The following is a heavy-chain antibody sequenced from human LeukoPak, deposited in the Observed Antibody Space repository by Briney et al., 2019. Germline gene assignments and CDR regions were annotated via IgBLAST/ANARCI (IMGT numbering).Heavy chain of an antibody. CDR1: GFTFSSCG. CDR2: IGPTGTDR. D-gene: IGHD1-14*01. V-gene: IGHV3-21*01. CDR3: ATETIGRHYDY. Sequence: GGSLRLSCAASGFTFSSCGFNWVRQAPGKGLEWVSSIGPTGTDRYYADSVRGRFTISRDNAKNSMYLQMDSLRDEDTAVYYCATETIGRHYDYWGQGTLRTVSS. J-gene: IGHJ4*02.